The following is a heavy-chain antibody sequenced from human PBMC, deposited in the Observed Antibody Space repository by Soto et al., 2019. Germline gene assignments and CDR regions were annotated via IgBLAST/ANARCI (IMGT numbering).Heavy chain of an antibody. Sequence: GGSLMLSCAGSVFKSSNYAVSWFRQSPGKGLDFVSLISATGGGTYYADSVKGRFTISRDNSHNTLYLQVHSLTAEDTAVYYCEKDRRAGGNSAFYFDFWGQGAQVTVSS. J-gene: IGHJ4*02. CDR1: VFKSSNYA. D-gene: IGHD3-16*01. CDR3: EKDRRAGGNSAFYFDF. CDR2: ISATGGGT. V-gene: IGHV3-23*01.